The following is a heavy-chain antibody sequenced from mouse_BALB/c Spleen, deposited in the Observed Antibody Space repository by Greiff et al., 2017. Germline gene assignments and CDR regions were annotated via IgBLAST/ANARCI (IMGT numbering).Heavy chain of an antibody. CDR3: ARSYDYDAYAMDY. D-gene: IGHD2-4*01. CDR2: ISYSGST. Sequence: EVKLVESGPSLVKPSQTLSLTCSVTGDSITSGYWNWIRKFPGNKLESMGYISYSGSTYYNPSLKSRISITRDTSKNQYYLQLNSVTTEDTATYYCARSYDYDAYAMDYWGQGTSVTVSS. J-gene: IGHJ4*01. CDR1: GDSITSGY. V-gene: IGHV3-8*02.